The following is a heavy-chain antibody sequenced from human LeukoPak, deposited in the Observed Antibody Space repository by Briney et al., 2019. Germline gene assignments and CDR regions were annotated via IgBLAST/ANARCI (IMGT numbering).Heavy chain of an antibody. CDR2: INHSGST. D-gene: IGHD6-19*01. V-gene: IGHV4-34*01. CDR1: GGSFCGYY. CDR3: ARGAAVAARRYFEL. J-gene: IGHJ2*01. Sequence: PSETLSLTCAVYGGSFCGYYWSWIRQPPGKGLEWIGEINHSGSTNYNPSLKSRATISVDTSKNQFSLKLSSVTAADTAVYYCARGAAVAARRYFELWGRGTLVTVSS.